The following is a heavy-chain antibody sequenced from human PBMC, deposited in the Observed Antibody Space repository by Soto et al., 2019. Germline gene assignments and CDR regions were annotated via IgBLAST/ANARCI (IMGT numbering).Heavy chain of an antibody. V-gene: IGHV1-8*01. CDR3: ARGASP. CDR2: MNPNSGNT. J-gene: IGHJ5*02. CDR1: GCTFTSSD. Sequence: ASVQVSCKAAGCTFTSSDINWVRQATGQGLEWMGWMNPNSGNTGYAQKFQGRITLTRSTSINTAYLELSSLSSDDSAVYYCARGASPWGQGTLVTVSS.